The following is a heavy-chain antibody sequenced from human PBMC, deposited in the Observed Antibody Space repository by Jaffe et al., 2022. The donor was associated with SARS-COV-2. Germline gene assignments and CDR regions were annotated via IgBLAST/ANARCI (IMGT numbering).Heavy chain of an antibody. CDR1: GFTFSSYA. Sequence: EVQLLESGGGLVQPGGSLRLSCAASGFTFSSYAMSWVRQAPGKGLEWVSAISGSGGSTYYADSVKGRFTISRDNSKNTLYLQMNSLRAEDTAVYYCAKEAFITMIVVAFDAFDIWGQGTMVTVSS. CDR2: ISGSGGST. V-gene: IGHV3-23*01. J-gene: IGHJ3*02. D-gene: IGHD3-22*01. CDR3: AKEAFITMIVVAFDAFDI.